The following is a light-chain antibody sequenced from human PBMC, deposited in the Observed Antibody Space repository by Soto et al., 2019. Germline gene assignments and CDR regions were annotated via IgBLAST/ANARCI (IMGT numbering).Light chain of an antibody. Sequence: QSALTQPRSVSGSPGQSVTISCTGTSSDVGGYNYVSWYQQHPGKAPKLMIYDVSKRPSGVPDRFSGSKSGNTASLTISGLQAEDEADYYCCSYAGSYTYVFGAGNKVIV. CDR3: CSYAGSYTYV. CDR1: SSDVGGYNY. CDR2: DVS. J-gene: IGLJ1*01. V-gene: IGLV2-11*01.